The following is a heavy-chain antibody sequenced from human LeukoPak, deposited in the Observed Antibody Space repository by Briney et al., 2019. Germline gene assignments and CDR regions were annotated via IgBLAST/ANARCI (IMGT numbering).Heavy chain of an antibody. CDR2: ISYDVSNK. J-gene: IGHJ4*02. CDR3: AKTGDHYDTRAYLVH. V-gene: IGHV3-30*18. CDR1: GFTFSNYA. Sequence: GGSLRLSCLASGFTFSNYAMHWVRQAPGKGLEWVAVISYDVSNKNYAESVKGRFSISRDNSRNTLYLQMNSLRAEDTAVYYCAKTGDHYDTRAYLVHWGQGILVTVSS. D-gene: IGHD3-22*01.